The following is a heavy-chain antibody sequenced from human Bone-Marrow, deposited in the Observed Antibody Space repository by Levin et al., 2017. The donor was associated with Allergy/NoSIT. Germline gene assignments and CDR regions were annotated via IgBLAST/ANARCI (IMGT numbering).Heavy chain of an antibody. V-gene: IGHV3-23*01. D-gene: IGHD2/OR15-2a*01. CDR1: GFTFSDYA. CDR3: GKDYITPSSSTYDAVGY. Sequence: PGGSLRLSCAASGFTFSDYAMSWVRQTTRKGLEWVSSISGRGSTRYYAASVKGRFTISRDNSKNTLYLQMNGLRAEDTAIYYCGKDYITPSSSTYDAVGYWGQGTLVTVSS. CDR2: ISGRGSTR. J-gene: IGHJ4*02.